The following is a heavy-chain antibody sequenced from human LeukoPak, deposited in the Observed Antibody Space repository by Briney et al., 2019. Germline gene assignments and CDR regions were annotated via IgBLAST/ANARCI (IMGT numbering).Heavy chain of an antibody. CDR3: ARDVISGEGSVLTGYRKYYYYGMDV. Sequence: PGGSLRLSCAASGFTFSDYYMSWIRQAPGKGLEWVSYISSSGSTIYYADSVKGRFTISRDNAKNSLYLQMNSLRAEDTAVYYCARDVISGEGSVLTGYRKYYYYGMDVWGQGTTVTVSS. J-gene: IGHJ6*02. CDR1: GFTFSDYY. CDR2: ISSSGSTI. D-gene: IGHD3-9*01. V-gene: IGHV3-11*01.